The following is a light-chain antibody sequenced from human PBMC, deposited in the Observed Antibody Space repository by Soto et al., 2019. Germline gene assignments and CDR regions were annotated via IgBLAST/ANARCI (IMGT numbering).Light chain of an antibody. CDR3: AAWDDSLNGRWV. V-gene: IGLV1-44*01. CDR1: SSNIGGNS. J-gene: IGLJ3*02. Sequence: QSVMTQPPSVSAAPGQKVTISCSGSSSNIGGNSVSWYQQLPGTAPKLLIYSNNQRPSGVPDRFSGSKSGTSASLAISGLQSEDEADYYCAAWDDSLNGRWVFGGGTKLTVL. CDR2: SNN.